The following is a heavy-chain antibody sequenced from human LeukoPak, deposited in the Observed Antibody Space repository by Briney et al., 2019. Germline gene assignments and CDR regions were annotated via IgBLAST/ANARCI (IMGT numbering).Heavy chain of an antibody. D-gene: IGHD6-19*01. J-gene: IGHJ4*02. CDR3: ARVPPAPLSPIAVATNYFDY. CDR1: GYTFTSYY. Sequence: DSVKVSCKASGYTFTSYYMHWVRQAPGQGLEWMGIINPSGGSTSYAQKFQGRVTMTRDTSTSTVYMELSSLRSEDTAVYYCARVPPAPLSPIAVATNYFDYWGQRTLVTVSS. V-gene: IGHV1-46*03. CDR2: INPSGGST.